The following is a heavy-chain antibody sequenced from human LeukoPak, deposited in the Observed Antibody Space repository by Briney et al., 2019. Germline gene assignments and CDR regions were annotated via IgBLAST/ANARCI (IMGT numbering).Heavy chain of an antibody. D-gene: IGHD3-3*01. CDR1: GFTFSSYW. CDR2: IKQDGREK. CDR3: ARDLYYDFWSGYYQYYYGMDV. J-gene: IGHJ6*02. V-gene: IGHV3-7*01. Sequence: GGSLTLSCGASGFTFSSYWMSWGRQATGKWLEWVPNIKQDGREKSYVGSVKGRFTISRDNANNSLYLQMNSLRAEDTAVYYCARDLYYDFWSGYYQYYYGMDVWGQGTTVTVSS.